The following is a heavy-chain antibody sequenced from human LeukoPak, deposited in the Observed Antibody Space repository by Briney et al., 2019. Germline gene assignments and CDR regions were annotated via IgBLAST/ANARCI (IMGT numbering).Heavy chain of an antibody. J-gene: IGHJ1*01. D-gene: IGHD1-14*01. Sequence: PGGSLRLSCAASGFTFITNDMTWVRQAPGKGLEWVSVLYSDGNTKYADSVQGRFTISTDNSKNTLYLEMNSLGPDDPAAYYCARGVEPLAANTLAYWGQGTLVTVPS. CDR1: GFTFITND. CDR2: LYSDGNT. V-gene: IGHV3-53*01. CDR3: ARGVEPLAANTLAY.